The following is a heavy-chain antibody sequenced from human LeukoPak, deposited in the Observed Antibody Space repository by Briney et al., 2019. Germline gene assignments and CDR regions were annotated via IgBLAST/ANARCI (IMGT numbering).Heavy chain of an antibody. CDR3: ARQGPTTVVTPDWFDP. Sequence: GESLKISCKGSGYSFTSYWIGWVRQMPGKGLEWMGIIYPGDSDTRYSPSFQGQVTISADKSISTAYLQWSSLKASDTAMYYCARQGPTTVVTPDWFDPWGQGTLVTVS. J-gene: IGHJ5*02. D-gene: IGHD4-23*01. V-gene: IGHV5-51*01. CDR2: IYPGDSDT. CDR1: GYSFTSYW.